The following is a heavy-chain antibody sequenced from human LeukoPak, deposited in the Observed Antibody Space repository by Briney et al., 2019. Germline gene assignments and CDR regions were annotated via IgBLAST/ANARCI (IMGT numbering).Heavy chain of an antibody. CDR2: IYYSGST. V-gene: IGHV4-59*01. J-gene: IGHJ1*01. CDR3: ARGGWYPESFQH. Sequence: SETLSLTCTVSGGSISSYYWNWIRQPPGKGLEWIGYIYYSGSTNYNPSLKSRVTISVDTSKNEFSLKLSSVTAADTAVYYCARGGWYPESFQHWGQGALVTVSS. CDR1: GGSISSYY. D-gene: IGHD6-19*01.